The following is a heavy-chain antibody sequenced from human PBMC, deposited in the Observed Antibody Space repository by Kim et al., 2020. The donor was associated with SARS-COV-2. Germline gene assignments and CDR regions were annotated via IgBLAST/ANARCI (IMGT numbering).Heavy chain of an antibody. CDR1: GYTFTSYY. J-gene: IGHJ6*02. V-gene: IGHV1-46*01. Sequence: ASVKVTCKASGYTFTSYYMHWVRQAPGQGLEWMGIINPSGGSTSYAQKFQGRVTMTRDTSTSTVYMELSSLRSEDTAVYYCARERGSGRPRYYGMDVWGQGTTVTVSS. CDR3: ARERGSGRPRYYGMDV. D-gene: IGHD3-10*01. CDR2: INPSGGST.